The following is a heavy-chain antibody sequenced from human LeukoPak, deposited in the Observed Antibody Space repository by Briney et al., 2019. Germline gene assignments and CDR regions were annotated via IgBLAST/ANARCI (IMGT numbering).Heavy chain of an antibody. CDR3: ARAGGYCGRISCPYYFDY. V-gene: IGHV1-18*01. Sequence: ASVKVSCKASGYTFTSYGINWVRQAPGQGLEWMGWISAYNGNTNYAQKFQGRVTMTTDTSTSTVYMELRSLRSDDTAVYYCARAGGYCGRISCPYYFDYWGQGSLVAVSS. CDR1: GYTFTSYG. D-gene: IGHD2-15*01. CDR2: ISAYNGNT. J-gene: IGHJ4*02.